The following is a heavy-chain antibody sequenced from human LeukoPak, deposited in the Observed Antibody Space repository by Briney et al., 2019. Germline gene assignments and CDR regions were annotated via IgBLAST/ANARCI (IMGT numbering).Heavy chain of an antibody. CDR3: AGEDYFDTSGYASWRFDI. Sequence: PSETLSLTCTVSGGSISGGGYYWTWIRQPAGKGLEWIGRIYTSGSTIYNPSLKSRVTISIDTSKNQFSLKLSSVTTADTAVYYCAGEDYFDTSGYASWRFDIWGQGTMVTVSS. J-gene: IGHJ3*02. D-gene: IGHD3-22*01. CDR1: GGSISGGGYY. V-gene: IGHV4-61*02. CDR2: IYTSGST.